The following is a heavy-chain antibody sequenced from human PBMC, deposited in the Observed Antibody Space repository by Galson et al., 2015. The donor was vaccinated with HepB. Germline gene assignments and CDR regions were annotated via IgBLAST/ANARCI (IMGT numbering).Heavy chain of an antibody. CDR3: ARDAEGPFDY. Sequence: SLRLSCAASGFTVSSNYMSWVRQAPGKGLEWVSVIYSGGSTYYADSVKGRFTISRDNSKNTLSLQMNSLRAEDTAVYYCARDAEGPFDYWGQGTLVTVSS. V-gene: IGHV3-66*01. CDR2: IYSGGST. CDR1: GFTVSSNY. J-gene: IGHJ4*02.